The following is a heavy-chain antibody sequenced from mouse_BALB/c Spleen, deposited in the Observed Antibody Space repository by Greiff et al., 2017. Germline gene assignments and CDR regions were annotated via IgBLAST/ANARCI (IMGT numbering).Heavy chain of an antibody. V-gene: IGHV1-9*01. Sequence: QVQLKESGAELMKPGASVKISCKATGYTFSSYWIEWVKQRPGHGLEWIGEILPGSGSTNYNEKFKGKATFTADTSSNTAYMQLSSLTSEDSAVYYCARRDGYYGFAYWGQGTLVTVSA. J-gene: IGHJ3*01. D-gene: IGHD2-3*01. CDR3: ARRDGYYGFAY. CDR2: ILPGSGST. CDR1: GYTFSSYW.